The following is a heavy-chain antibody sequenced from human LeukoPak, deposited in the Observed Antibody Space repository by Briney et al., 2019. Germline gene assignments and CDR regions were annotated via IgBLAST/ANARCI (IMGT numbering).Heavy chain of an antibody. J-gene: IGHJ6*02. CDR2: ITPIFNTT. Sequence: ASVKVSCKASGGTFSNYAINWVRQAPGQGLEWMGGITPIFNTTNYAQKFQDRVTITADESTSTAYMELSSLRSEDTAVYYCARGYYSSISCFSGGMDVWGQGTTVTVSS. CDR1: GGTFSNYA. CDR3: ARGYYSSISCFSGGMDV. D-gene: IGHD2-2*01. V-gene: IGHV1-69*13.